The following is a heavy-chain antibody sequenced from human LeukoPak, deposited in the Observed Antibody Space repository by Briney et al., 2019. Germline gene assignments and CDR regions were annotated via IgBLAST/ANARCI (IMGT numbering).Heavy chain of an antibody. CDR2: ISSSSGYI. V-gene: IGHV3-21*01. CDR3: ARDPRNDY. J-gene: IGHJ4*02. Sequence: PGGSLRLSCAASGFTFSSYSMNWVRQAPGKGLEWVSSISSSSGYIYYADSVKGRFTISRDNAKNSLYLQMNSLRAEDTAVYYCARDPRNDYWGQGTLVTVSS. CDR1: GFTFSSYS.